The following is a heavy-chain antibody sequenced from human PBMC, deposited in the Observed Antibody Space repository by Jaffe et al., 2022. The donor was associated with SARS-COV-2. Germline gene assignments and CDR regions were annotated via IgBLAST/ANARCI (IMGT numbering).Heavy chain of an antibody. J-gene: IGHJ6*02. V-gene: IGHV1-3*01. D-gene: IGHD5-12*01. CDR3: ARKGIVATPYYYYGMDV. CDR1: GYTFTSYA. CDR2: INAGNGNT. Sequence: QVQLVQSGAEVKKPGASVKVSCKASGYTFTSYAMHWVRQAPGQRLEWMGWINAGNGNTKYSQKFQGRVTITRDTSASTAYMELSSLRSEDTAVYYCARKGIVATPYYYYGMDVWGQGTTVTVSS.